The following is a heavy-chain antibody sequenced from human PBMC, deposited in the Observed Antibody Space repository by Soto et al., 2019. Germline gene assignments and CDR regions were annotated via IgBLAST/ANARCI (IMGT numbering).Heavy chain of an antibody. V-gene: IGHV4-31*03. J-gene: IGHJ5*02. Sequence: PSETLSLTCTVSGASIRSNGYYWNWIRQHPGTGLEWIGYIYHSGSTYYNPSLKSRVTISLDMSKNRFSLNLSSVTAADTAIYYCATDGGTAMFLDPWGQGTLVTVSS. CDR3: ATDGGTAMFLDP. CDR1: GASIRSNGYY. D-gene: IGHD2-2*01. CDR2: IYHSGST.